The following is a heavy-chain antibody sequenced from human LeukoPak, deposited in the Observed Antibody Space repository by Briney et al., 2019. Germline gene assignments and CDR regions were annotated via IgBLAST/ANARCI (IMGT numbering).Heavy chain of an antibody. CDR2: ISSGSTTI. CDR3: ARDYYDSSGYYYLDY. Sequence: PGGSLRLSCAASGFTFSPYSMNWVRQAPGKGLEWVSYISSGSTTIYYADSVKGRFTISRDNAKNSLYLQMNSLRAEDTAVYYCARDYYDSSGYYYLDYWGQGTLVTVSS. CDR1: GFTFSPYS. V-gene: IGHV3-48*01. J-gene: IGHJ4*02. D-gene: IGHD3-22*01.